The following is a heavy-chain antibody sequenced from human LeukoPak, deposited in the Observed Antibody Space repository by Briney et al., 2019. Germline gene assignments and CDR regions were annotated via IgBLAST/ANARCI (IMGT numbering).Heavy chain of an antibody. Sequence: ASVKVSCKASGYTFTSYGISWVRQAPGQGLEWMGWISAYNGNTNYAQKRQGRVTMTTDTSTSTAYMELRSLRSDDTAVYYCAREDSLDDFWSGYLADYYYYGMDVWGQGTTVTVSS. CDR3: AREDSLDDFWSGYLADYYYYGMDV. J-gene: IGHJ6*02. D-gene: IGHD3-3*01. CDR2: ISAYNGNT. CDR1: GYTFTSYG. V-gene: IGHV1-18*01.